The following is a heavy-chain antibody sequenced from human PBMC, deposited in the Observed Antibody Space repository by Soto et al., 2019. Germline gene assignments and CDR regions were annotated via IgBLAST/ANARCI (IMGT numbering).Heavy chain of an antibody. CDR3: ARLGPTIFGVVTNIDY. J-gene: IGHJ4*02. V-gene: IGHV3-21*01. D-gene: IGHD3-3*01. CDR2: ISSSSSYI. Sequence: EVQLVESGGGLVKPGGSLRLSCAASGFTFSSYSMNWVRQAPGKGLEWVSTISSSSSYIYYADSVKGRFTISRDNAKNSLYLQMNSLRAEDTAVYYCARLGPTIFGVVTNIDYWGQGTLVTVSS. CDR1: GFTFSSYS.